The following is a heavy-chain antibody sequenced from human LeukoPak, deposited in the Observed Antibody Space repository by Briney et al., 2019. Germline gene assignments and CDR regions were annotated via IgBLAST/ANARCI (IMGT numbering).Heavy chain of an antibody. CDR3: AREGFYGSGSYQRYYFDY. CDR1: GSTFTSYG. J-gene: IGHJ4*02. V-gene: IGHV1-18*04. D-gene: IGHD3-10*01. Sequence: ASVKVSCQASGSTFTSYGISWVRQAPGQGLEWMGWISAYNGNTNYAQKLQGRVTMTTDTSTSTAYMELRSLRSDDTAVYYCAREGFYGSGSYQRYYFDYWGQGTLVTVSS. CDR2: ISAYNGNT.